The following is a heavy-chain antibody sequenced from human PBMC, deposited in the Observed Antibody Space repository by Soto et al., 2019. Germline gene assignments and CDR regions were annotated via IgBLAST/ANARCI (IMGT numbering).Heavy chain of an antibody. CDR1: GYSFTSYW. D-gene: IGHD2-2*01. CDR2: IDPSDSYT. CDR3: ATNPSLGYCSSTSCTPTYGMDV. Sequence: EVQLVQSGAEVKKPGESLRISCKGSGYSFTSYWISWVRQMPGKGLEWMGRIDPSDSYTNYSPSFQGHVTISADKSISTAYLQWSSLKASDTAMYYCATNPSLGYCSSTSCTPTYGMDVWGQGTTVTVSS. V-gene: IGHV5-10-1*03. J-gene: IGHJ6*02.